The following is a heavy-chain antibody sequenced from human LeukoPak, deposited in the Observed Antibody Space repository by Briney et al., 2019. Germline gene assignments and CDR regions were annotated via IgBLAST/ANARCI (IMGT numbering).Heavy chain of an antibody. CDR3: ARSPGAHDSSGYYYVDYYYYYMDV. V-gene: IGHV3-23*01. CDR2: ISGSGGST. Sequence: PGGSLRLSCAASGFTFSSYAMSWVRQAPGKGLEWVSAISGSGGSTYYADSVKGRFTISRDNSKNTLYLQMNSLRAEDTAVYYCARSPGAHDSSGYYYVDYYYYYMDVWGKGTTVTISS. CDR1: GFTFSSYA. D-gene: IGHD3-22*01. J-gene: IGHJ6*03.